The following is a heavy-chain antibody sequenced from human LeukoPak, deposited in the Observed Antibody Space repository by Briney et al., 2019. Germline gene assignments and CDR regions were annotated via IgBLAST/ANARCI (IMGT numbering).Heavy chain of an antibody. Sequence: SETLSLTCAVYGGSFSGYYWSWIRQPPGKGLEWIGEINHSGSTNYNPSLKSRVTISVDTSKSQFSLKLSSVTAADTAVYYCARSIAVAGWYRSYFDYWGQGTLVTVSS. V-gene: IGHV4-34*01. CDR3: ARSIAVAGWYRSYFDY. D-gene: IGHD6-19*01. CDR1: GGSFSGYY. CDR2: INHSGST. J-gene: IGHJ4*02.